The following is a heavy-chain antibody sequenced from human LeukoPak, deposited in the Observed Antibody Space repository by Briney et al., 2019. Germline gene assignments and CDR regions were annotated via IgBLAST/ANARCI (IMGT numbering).Heavy chain of an antibody. Sequence: SETLSLTCTVSTASISSYYWTWIRQPPGKGLEWIGYVYYSGSTKYNPSLQSRVTISLDTSKYRFSLKLTSVTAADTAVYYCARGRITVAGNWFDPWGQGTLVTVSS. CDR3: ARGRITVAGNWFDP. V-gene: IGHV4-59*01. D-gene: IGHD6-19*01. J-gene: IGHJ5*02. CDR1: TASISSYY. CDR2: VYYSGST.